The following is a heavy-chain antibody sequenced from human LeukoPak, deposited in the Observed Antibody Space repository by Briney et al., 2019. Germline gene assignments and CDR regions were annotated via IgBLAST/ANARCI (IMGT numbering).Heavy chain of an antibody. Sequence: GESLKISCQGSGYRFTNYWIAWVRQMPGKGLECMGIIYPGDSDTRYSPSFQGQVTISADKSISTPYLQWSSLKASDTAMYYCARSVKYYYYMDVWGKGTTVTVSS. CDR2: IYPGDSDT. J-gene: IGHJ6*03. CDR1: GYRFTNYW. CDR3: ARSVKYYYYMDV. V-gene: IGHV5-51*01.